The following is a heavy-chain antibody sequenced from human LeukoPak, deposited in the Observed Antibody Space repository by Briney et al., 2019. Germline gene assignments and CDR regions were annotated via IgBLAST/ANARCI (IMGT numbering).Heavy chain of an antibody. CDR3: ARADGGYNSFYYYGMDV. CDR2: IIPIVGLA. Sequence: SVKVSCKASGGTFSSFPVSWVRQAPGQGLEWMARIIPIVGLADNAQKFQGRVTITADKSTSTAYMELSSLRSEDTAVYYCARADGGYNSFYYYGMDVWGQGTTVTVSS. CDR1: GGTFSSFP. J-gene: IGHJ6*02. D-gene: IGHD5-24*01. V-gene: IGHV1-69*04.